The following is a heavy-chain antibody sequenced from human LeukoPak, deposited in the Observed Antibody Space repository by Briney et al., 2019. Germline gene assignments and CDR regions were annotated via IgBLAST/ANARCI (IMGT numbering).Heavy chain of an antibody. CDR1: GGSISSYY. CDR2: IYYSGTT. V-gene: IGHV4-59*01. CDR3: ARYYYDSSGYPDRFDY. Sequence: PSETLSLTCTVSGGSISSYYWNWIRQPPGKGLEWIGYIYYSGTTNYNPSLKSRVSMSVDTSKNQFSLKLSSVTAADTAVYYCARYYYDSSGYPDRFDYWGQGTLVTVSS. J-gene: IGHJ4*02. D-gene: IGHD3-22*01.